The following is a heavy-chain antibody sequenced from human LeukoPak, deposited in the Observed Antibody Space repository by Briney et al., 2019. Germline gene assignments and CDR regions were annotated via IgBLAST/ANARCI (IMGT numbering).Heavy chain of an antibody. D-gene: IGHD5-18*01. J-gene: IGHJ6*03. CDR2: IYTSGST. Sequence: PSQTLSLTCTVSGGSISSGSYYWSWIRQPAGKGLEWIGRIYTSGSTNYNPSLKSRVTISVDTSKNQFSLKLSSVTAADTAVYYCARDRYSYGPGDYCYYMDVWGKGTTVTVSS. CDR3: ARDRYSYGPGDYCYYMDV. V-gene: IGHV4-61*02. CDR1: GGSISSGSYY.